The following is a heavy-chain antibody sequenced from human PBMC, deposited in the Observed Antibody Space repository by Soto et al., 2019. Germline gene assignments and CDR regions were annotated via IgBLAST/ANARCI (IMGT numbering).Heavy chain of an antibody. D-gene: IGHD3-16*01. Sequence: QVQLVQSGAEVKKPGASVKVSCKASGYTFTGYYMHWVRQAPGQGLEWMGWINPNSGDTNYAQKFQGRVTMTRETSISTAYMELSRLRSDDTAVYYCARAHPHLYAGCDYWGQGTLVTVSS. J-gene: IGHJ4*02. CDR1: GYTFTGYY. CDR3: ARAHPHLYAGCDY. V-gene: IGHV1-2*02. CDR2: INPNSGDT.